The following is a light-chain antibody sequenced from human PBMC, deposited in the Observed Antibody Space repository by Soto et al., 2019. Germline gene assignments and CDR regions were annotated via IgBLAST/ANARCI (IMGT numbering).Light chain of an antibody. CDR1: NIGSKS. Sequence: SYELTQPPSVSVAPGETARITCGGNNIGSKSVHWYQQKPGQAPVVVIYYDSDRPSGIPERFSGSNSGNTATLTISRVEAGDEADFYCQVWDTSIDHYVFGTGTKLTVL. CDR2: YDS. J-gene: IGLJ1*01. V-gene: IGLV3-21*04. CDR3: QVWDTSIDHYV.